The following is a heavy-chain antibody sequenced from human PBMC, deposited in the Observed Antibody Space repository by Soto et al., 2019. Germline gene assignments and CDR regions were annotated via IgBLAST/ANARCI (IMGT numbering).Heavy chain of an antibody. CDR2: ISSSSSYT. Sequence: QVQLVESGGGLVKPGGSLRLSCAASGFTFSDYYMSWIRQAPGKGLEWVSYISSSSSYTNYADSVKGRFTISRDNAKNSLYLQMNSLRAEDTAVYYCARDRGRYYYDWNYWFDPWGQGTLVTVSS. CDR1: GFTFSDYY. V-gene: IGHV3-11*06. CDR3: ARDRGRYYYDWNYWFDP. D-gene: IGHD3-22*01. J-gene: IGHJ5*02.